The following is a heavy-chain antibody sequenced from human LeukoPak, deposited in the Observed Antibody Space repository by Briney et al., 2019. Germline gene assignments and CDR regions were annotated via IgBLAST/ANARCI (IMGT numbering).Heavy chain of an antibody. D-gene: IGHD3-10*01. Sequence: ASVKVSCKASGYTFTSYDINWVRQGTGQGLERMGWMNPNSGNTGYAQKFQGRVTMARNTSISTAYMELSSLRSEDTAVYYCARGLFYPVRGVIKTWRYNWFDPWGQGTLVTVSS. CDR1: GYTFTSYD. J-gene: IGHJ5*02. CDR2: MNPNSGNT. V-gene: IGHV1-8*01. CDR3: ARGLFYPVRGVIKTWRYNWFDP.